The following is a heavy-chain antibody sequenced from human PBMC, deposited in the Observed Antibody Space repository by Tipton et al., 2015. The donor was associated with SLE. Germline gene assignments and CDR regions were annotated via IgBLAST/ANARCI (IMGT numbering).Heavy chain of an antibody. Sequence: TLSLTCTVSGASIRSHYWSWIRQPPGKGLGWIGYIYYSGSTNYNPSLKSRVTISVDTSKNQFSLKLSSVTAADTAVYYCARSSPLQVYDYWGQGTLVTVSS. CDR2: IYYSGST. CDR1: GASIRSHY. V-gene: IGHV4-59*11. D-gene: IGHD6-6*01. J-gene: IGHJ4*02. CDR3: ARSSPLQVYDY.